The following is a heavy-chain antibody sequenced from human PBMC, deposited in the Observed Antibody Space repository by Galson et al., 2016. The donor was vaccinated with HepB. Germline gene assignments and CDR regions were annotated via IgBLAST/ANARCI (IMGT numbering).Heavy chain of an antibody. Sequence: SVKVSCKASGATFSSFAISWVRQAPGQGLEWMGGINPLFGTTNYAHKFYGRVTITADESTSTTYMEMSSLTSDDTAVYYCARRRSGESPGFHFGYFHHWGPGTLVTVSS. J-gene: IGHJ4*02. CDR3: ARRRSGESPGFHFGYFHH. CDR1: GATFSSFA. V-gene: IGHV1-69*13. D-gene: IGHD3-3*01. CDR2: INPLFGTT.